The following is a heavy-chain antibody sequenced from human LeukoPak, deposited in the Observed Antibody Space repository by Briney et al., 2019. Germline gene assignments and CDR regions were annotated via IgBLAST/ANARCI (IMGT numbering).Heavy chain of an antibody. V-gene: IGHV3-23*01. D-gene: IGHD3-22*01. CDR3: ARVQNYYDSSGYYAPPPYYFDY. J-gene: IGHJ4*02. CDR1: GFTFSSYA. Sequence: GGSLRLSCAASGFTFSSYAMSWVRQAPGKGLEWVSAISGSGGSTYYADSVKGRFTISRDNSKNTLYLQMNSLRAEDTAVYYCARVQNYYDSSGYYAPPPYYFDYWGQGTLVTVSS. CDR2: ISGSGGST.